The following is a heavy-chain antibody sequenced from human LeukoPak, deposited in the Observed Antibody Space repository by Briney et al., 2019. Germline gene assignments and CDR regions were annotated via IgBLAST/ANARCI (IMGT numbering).Heavy chain of an antibody. CDR3: ARYYDFWSGYSYYYYMDV. D-gene: IGHD3-3*01. CDR1: GGSISSHY. Sequence: SETLSLTCTVSGGSISSHYWSWIRQPPGKGLEWIGYIYYSGSTNYNPSLKSRVTISVDTSKNQFSLKLSSVTAADTAVYYCARYYDFWSGYSYYYYMDVWGKGTTVTVSS. V-gene: IGHV4-59*11. CDR2: IYYSGST. J-gene: IGHJ6*03.